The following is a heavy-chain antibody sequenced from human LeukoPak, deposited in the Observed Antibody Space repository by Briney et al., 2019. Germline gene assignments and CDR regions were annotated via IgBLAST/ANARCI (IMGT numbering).Heavy chain of an antibody. D-gene: IGHD3-22*01. Sequence: SETLSLTCAVYGGSFSGYYWSWIRQPPGKGLEWIGEINHSGSTNYNPSLKSRVTISVDTSKNQFSLKLSSVTAADTAVYYCARGRVDSSGYCARYYYYGMDVWGQGTTVTVSS. CDR2: INHSGST. J-gene: IGHJ6*02. CDR1: GGSFSGYY. V-gene: IGHV4-34*01. CDR3: ARGRVDSSGYCARYYYYGMDV.